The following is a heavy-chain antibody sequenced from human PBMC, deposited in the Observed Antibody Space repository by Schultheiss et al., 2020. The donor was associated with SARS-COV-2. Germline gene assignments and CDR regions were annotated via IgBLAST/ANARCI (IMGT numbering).Heavy chain of an antibody. CDR3: ARQREGYCSSTSCLTNWFDP. V-gene: IGHV4-59*08. D-gene: IGHD2-2*01. J-gene: IGHJ5*02. CDR1: GGSISSYY. CDR2: IYYSGST. Sequence: SETLSLTCTVSGGSISSYYWSWIRQPPGKGLEWIGYIYYSGSTNYNPSLKSRVTISVDTSKNQFSLKLSSVTAADTAVYYCARQREGYCSSTSCLTNWFDPWGQGTLVTVSS.